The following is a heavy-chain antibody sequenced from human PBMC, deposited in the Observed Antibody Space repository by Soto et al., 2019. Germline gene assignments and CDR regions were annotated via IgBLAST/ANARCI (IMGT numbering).Heavy chain of an antibody. Sequence: ASVKVSCKASGYTFTGYYMHWVRQAPGQGLEWMGWINPNSGGTNYAQKFQGWVTMTRDTSISTAYMELSRLRSDDTAVYYCARDAGVDYYDSSGYYYFDYWGQGTLVTVSS. J-gene: IGHJ4*02. CDR3: ARDAGVDYYDSSGYYYFDY. D-gene: IGHD3-22*01. CDR1: GYTFTGYY. CDR2: INPNSGGT. V-gene: IGHV1-2*04.